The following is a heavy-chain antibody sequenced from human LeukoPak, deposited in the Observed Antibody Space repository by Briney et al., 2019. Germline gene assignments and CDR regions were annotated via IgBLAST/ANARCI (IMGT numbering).Heavy chain of an antibody. J-gene: IGHJ4*02. CDR1: GFTFSSYG. D-gene: IGHD2-21*02. CDR3: AKDFLAYCGGDCYSYFDY. CDR2: ISYDGSNK. V-gene: IGHV3-30*18. Sequence: GGSLRLSCVASGFTFSSYGMHWVRQAPGKGLEWVAVISYDGSNKYYADSVKGRFTISRDNSKNTLYLQMNSLRAEDTAVYYCAKDFLAYCGGDCYSYFDYWGQGTLVTVSS.